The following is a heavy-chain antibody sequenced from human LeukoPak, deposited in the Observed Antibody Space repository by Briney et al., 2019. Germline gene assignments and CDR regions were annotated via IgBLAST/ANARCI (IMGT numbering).Heavy chain of an antibody. J-gene: IGHJ3*02. V-gene: IGHV1-69*05. CDR2: IIPIFGTA. CDR3: ARDEKWEPLSRGNAFDI. Sequence: SVKVSCKASGGTFSSYAISWVRQAPGQGLEWMGGIIPIFGTANYAQKFQGRVTITTDESTSTAYMELSSLRSEDTAVYYCARDEKWEPLSRGNAFDIWGQGTMITVSS. D-gene: IGHD1-26*01. CDR1: GGTFSSYA.